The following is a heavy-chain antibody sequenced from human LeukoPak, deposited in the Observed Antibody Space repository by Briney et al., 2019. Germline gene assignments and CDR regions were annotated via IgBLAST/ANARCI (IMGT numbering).Heavy chain of an antibody. Sequence: PGGSLRLSCAASGFTFSSYAMTWVCQAPGKGLQWVSAVSGSGARTYYADSVKGWFTISRDNSRDTLYLQMNSLRTEDTAIYICAKDGGTYPYFLDVWGKGTTVIVSS. CDR1: GFTFSSYA. CDR3: AKDGGTYPYFLDV. CDR2: VSGSGART. D-gene: IGHD1-26*01. J-gene: IGHJ6*03. V-gene: IGHV3-23*01.